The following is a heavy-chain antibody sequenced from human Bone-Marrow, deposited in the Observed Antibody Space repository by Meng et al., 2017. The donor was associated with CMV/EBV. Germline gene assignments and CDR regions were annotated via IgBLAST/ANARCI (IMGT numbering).Heavy chain of an antibody. J-gene: IGHJ4*02. CDR3: AKGYGSGSCVDY. Sequence: GGSLRLSCAASGFTFSNYGMHWVRQAPGKGLEWVAVIWYDGSQKYYTDSVKGRFTISRDNSKNTLYLQMNSLRAEDTAVYYCAKGYGSGSCVDYCGQGTLVTVSS. CDR1: GFTFSNYG. CDR2: IWYDGSQK. D-gene: IGHD3-10*01. V-gene: IGHV3-33*06.